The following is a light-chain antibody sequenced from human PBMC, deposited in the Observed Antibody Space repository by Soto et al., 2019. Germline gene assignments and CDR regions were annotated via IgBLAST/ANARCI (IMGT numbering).Light chain of an antibody. V-gene: IGKV4-1*01. Sequence: DIVMTQSPDSLAVSLGERATINCKSSQSVLYSTNNMNYLAWYQQKPGQPPKLLIYWASTRESGVPDRFSGSGSGADFTLTISSLQAEDVAVYYCLNYYGTPPYSFGQGTKLEIK. CDR3: LNYYGTPPYS. CDR1: QSVLYSTNNMNY. J-gene: IGKJ2*01. CDR2: WAS.